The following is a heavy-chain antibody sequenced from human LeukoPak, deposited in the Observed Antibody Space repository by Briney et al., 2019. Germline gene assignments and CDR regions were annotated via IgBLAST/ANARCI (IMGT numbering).Heavy chain of an antibody. CDR1: GGSFSGYY. J-gene: IGHJ4*02. V-gene: IGHV4-34*01. D-gene: IGHD3-22*01. CDR2: INHSGST. CDR3: ARATLVYYDSSGYYQT. Sequence: KPSEILSLTCAVYGGSFSGYYWSWIRQPPGKGLEWIGEINHSGSTNYNPSLKSRVTISVDTSKNQFSLKLSSVTAADTAVYYCARATLVYYDSSGYYQTWGQGTLVTVSS.